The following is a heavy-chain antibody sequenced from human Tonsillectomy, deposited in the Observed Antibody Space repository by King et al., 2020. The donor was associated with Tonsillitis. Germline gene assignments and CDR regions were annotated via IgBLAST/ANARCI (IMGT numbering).Heavy chain of an antibody. D-gene: IGHD3-22*01. Sequence: VQLVESGGGVVQPGRSLRLSCAASGFTFISFGMHWVRQAPGKGLEWVAVISYDGSNEYYADSVKGRFTISRDNSRDTLYLQMNTLRAEDTAVYYCAKDNSGVYYYSNYFKTGGRGTLATVSP. CDR1: GFTFISFG. J-gene: IGHJ4*02. CDR2: ISYDGSNE. CDR3: AKDNSGVYYYSNYFKT. V-gene: IGHV3-30*18.